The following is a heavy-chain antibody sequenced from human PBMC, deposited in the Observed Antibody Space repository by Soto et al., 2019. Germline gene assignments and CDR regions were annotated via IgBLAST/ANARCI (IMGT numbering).Heavy chain of an antibody. CDR1: GFTFSSYG. J-gene: IGHJ4*02. CDR3: AIYSSGWYPLDY. CDR2: ISYDGSNT. D-gene: IGHD6-19*01. V-gene: IGHV3-30*03. Sequence: PGGSLRLSCAASGFTFSSYGMHWVRQAPGKGLEWVAVISYDGSNTYYADSVKGRFTISRDNSKNTLYLQMNSLRAEDTAVYYCAIYSSGWYPLDYWGQGTLVTVSS.